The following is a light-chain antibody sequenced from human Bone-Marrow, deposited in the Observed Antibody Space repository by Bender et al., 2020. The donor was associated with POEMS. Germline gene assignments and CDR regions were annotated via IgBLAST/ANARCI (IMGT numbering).Light chain of an antibody. CDR1: TSDIATFNL. CDR2: EGS. J-gene: IGLJ2*01. V-gene: IGLV2-23*01. Sequence: QSALTQPASVSGSPGQSITISCTGTTSDIATFNLVSWYQHHPGKAPKFLIYEGSKWPSGVSNRFSGSKSGNTASLTISGLQAEDEAAYYCFTDAGSSPSVIFGGGTKLTVL. CDR3: FTDAGSSPSVI.